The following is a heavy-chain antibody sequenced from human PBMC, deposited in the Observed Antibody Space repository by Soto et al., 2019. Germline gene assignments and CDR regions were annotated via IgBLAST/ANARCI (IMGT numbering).Heavy chain of an antibody. J-gene: IGHJ3*02. CDR3: ACGRVRNAFDI. Sequence: EVQLVESGGGLVQPGGSLRLSCAASGFTFSSYWMHWVRQAPGKGLVWVSRINSDGSSTSYADSVKGRFTISRDNAKNTLYQKMNSLRAEDTAVYYCACGRVRNAFDIWGQGTMVTVSS. CDR2: INSDGSST. V-gene: IGHV3-74*01. D-gene: IGHD2-21*01. CDR1: GFTFSSYW.